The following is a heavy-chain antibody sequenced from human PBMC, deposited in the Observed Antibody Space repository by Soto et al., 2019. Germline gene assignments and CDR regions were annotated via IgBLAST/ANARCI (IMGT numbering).Heavy chain of an antibody. D-gene: IGHD6-6*01. J-gene: IGHJ5*02. CDR1: GYPFTTYG. CDR3: ARDREAARPGWFDP. V-gene: IGHV1-18*04. CDR2: ISAYNGDT. Sequence: QAQLVQSGAEVNKPGASVKVSCKASGYPFTTYGISWVRQAPGRGLEWMGWISAYNGDTKDAQKFQDRVTMTTAAFTSTAYLELRSRTSDDTAVYYCARDREAARPGWFDPWGQGTLVTVSS.